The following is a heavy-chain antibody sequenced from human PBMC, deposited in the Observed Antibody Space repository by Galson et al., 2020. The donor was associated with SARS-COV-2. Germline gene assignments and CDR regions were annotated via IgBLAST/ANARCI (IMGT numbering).Heavy chain of an antibody. V-gene: IGHV4-61*02. J-gene: IGHJ4*02. CDR2: IYSGGST. CDR1: GGSISSGSYY. CDR3: ARDGGSGWGGYSFDY. Sequence: SETLSLTCTVPGGSISSGSYYWTWIRQPAGKGLEWIGRIYSGGSTNYNPSLKSRVTMSVDTSKNQFSLKLNSVTAADTAVYYCARDGGSGWGGYSFDYWGQGTLVTVSS. D-gene: IGHD6-19*01.